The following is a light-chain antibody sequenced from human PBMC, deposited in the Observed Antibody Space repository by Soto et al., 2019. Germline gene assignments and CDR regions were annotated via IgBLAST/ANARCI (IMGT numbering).Light chain of an antibody. CDR3: SSYTTSSTIVV. Sequence: QSALTQPASVCGSPGQSITISCTGTSSDVGGYNYVSWYQQHPGKAPKLMIYEVSNRPSGVSNRFSGSKSGNTASLTISGLQAEDEADYYCSSYTTSSTIVVFGGGTKLTVL. V-gene: IGLV2-14*01. CDR1: SSDVGGYNY. CDR2: EVS. J-gene: IGLJ2*01.